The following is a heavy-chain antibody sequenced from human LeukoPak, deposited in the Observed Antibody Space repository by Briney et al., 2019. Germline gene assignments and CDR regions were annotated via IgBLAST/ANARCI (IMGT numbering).Heavy chain of an antibody. CDR1: GYAFSDDW. CDR2: INNDGSST. D-gene: IGHD1-14*01. CDR3: ASFNPISLSDY. J-gene: IGHJ4*02. V-gene: IGHV3-74*01. Sequence: GGSLRLSCKGSGYAFSDDWMHWVRQAPGKGLVWVSRINNDGSSTGYADSVTGRFTISRDNAKNTLFLQMSSLRAEDTAVYYCASFNPISLSDYWGQGTLVTVPS.